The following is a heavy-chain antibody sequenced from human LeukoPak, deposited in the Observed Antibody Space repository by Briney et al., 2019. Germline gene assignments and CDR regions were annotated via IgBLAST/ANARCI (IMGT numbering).Heavy chain of an antibody. V-gene: IGHV4-59*12. CDR1: GGSISSYY. D-gene: IGHD5-18*01. J-gene: IGHJ4*02. Sequence: SETLSLTCTVSGGSISSYYWSWLRQPPGKGLEWIGYIYYSGSTNYNPSLKSRVTISVDTSKNQFSLQLSSVTAADTAVYYCARDLKLWLDYWGQGTLVTVSS. CDR2: IYYSGST. CDR3: ARDLKLWLDY.